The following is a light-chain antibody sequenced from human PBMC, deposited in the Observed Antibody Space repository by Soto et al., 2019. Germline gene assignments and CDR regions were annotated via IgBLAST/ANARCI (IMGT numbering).Light chain of an antibody. J-gene: IGKJ4*01. CDR1: QSISSW. CDR3: QQYNSYPLT. Sequence: DIQMTQSPSTLSASVGERVTITCRASQSISSWLAWYQQKPGEAPKLLIHKASTLESGVPSRFSGSGSVTEFTLTISSLQSDDFATYYCQQYNSYPLTFGGGTKVEIK. CDR2: KAS. V-gene: IGKV1-5*03.